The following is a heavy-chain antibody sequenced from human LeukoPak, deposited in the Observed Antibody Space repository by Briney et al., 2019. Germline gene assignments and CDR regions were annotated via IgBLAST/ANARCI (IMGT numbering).Heavy chain of an antibody. CDR2: IGGSGSRT. J-gene: IGHJ5*02. CDR3: TRLASTMVRGVPNWFDP. Sequence: GSLRLSCAASGFTFSSYAMSWVRQAPGKSLEWVSGIGGSGSRTYYADSVKGRFTISRDNSKNTLYLQMNSLKTEDTAVYNCTRLASTMVRGVPNWFDPWGQGTLVTVSS. V-gene: IGHV3-23*01. CDR1: GFTFSSYA. D-gene: IGHD3-10*01.